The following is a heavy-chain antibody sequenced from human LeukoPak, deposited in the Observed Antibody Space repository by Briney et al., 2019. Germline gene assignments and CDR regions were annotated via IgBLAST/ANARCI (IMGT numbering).Heavy chain of an antibody. CDR3: ARGPAGYN. V-gene: IGHV3-53*01. CDR1: GFTVSSNH. CDR2: IYSGGST. Sequence: PGGSLRLSCAASGFTVSSNHMSWVCQAPGKGLEWVSVIYSGGSTDYADSVKGRFTISRDNSKSTLYLQMNSLRAEDTAVYHCARGPAGYNWGQRTLVTVSS. J-gene: IGHJ4*02. D-gene: IGHD1-1*01.